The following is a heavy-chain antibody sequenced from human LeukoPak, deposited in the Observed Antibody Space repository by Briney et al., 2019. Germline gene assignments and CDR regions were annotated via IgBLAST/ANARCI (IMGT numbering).Heavy chain of an antibody. CDR3: ARGAKWFDP. V-gene: IGHV4-59*01. Sequence: PSETLSLTCTVSGASISSSYWSWIRQPPGKGLEWIGYISYSGSTNYNPSVKSRVTISEDTSKNQFSLRLGSVTAADTAIYYCARGAKWFDPWGQGTLVTVSS. CDR2: ISYSGST. CDR1: GASISSSY. J-gene: IGHJ5*02.